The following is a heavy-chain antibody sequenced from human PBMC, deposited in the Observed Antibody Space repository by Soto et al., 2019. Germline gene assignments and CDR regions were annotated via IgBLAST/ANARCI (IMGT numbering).Heavy chain of an antibody. Sequence: GGSLRLSCAASGFTFSGYWMFWVRQAPGKGLEWVSSISSSSYIYYADSVKGRFTISRDNAKNTLYLQMNSLRAEDTAVYYCARDLRGSPDYWGQGTLVTVSS. D-gene: IGHD1-26*01. CDR3: ARDLRGSPDY. CDR2: ISSSSYI. CDR1: GFTFSGYW. J-gene: IGHJ4*02. V-gene: IGHV3-21*01.